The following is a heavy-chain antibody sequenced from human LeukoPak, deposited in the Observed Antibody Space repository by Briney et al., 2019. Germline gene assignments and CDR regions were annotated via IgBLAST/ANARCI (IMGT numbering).Heavy chain of an antibody. V-gene: IGHV4-34*01. CDR1: GGSFSGYY. CDR3: ARNYNYGRYVFDS. J-gene: IGHJ4*02. CDR2: INRGGST. D-gene: IGHD3-10*01. Sequence: SETLSLSCAVYGGSFSGYYLNWIRQPPGKGLEWIGEINRGGSTNYNPSLKSRITISVDTSKNQFSLKLTSVTAADTAVYYCARNYNYGRYVFDSWGQGILVTVSS.